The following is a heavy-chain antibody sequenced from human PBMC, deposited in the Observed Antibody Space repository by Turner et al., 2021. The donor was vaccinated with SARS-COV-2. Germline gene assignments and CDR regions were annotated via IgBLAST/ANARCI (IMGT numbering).Heavy chain of an antibody. V-gene: IGHV1-24*01. J-gene: IGHJ4*02. Sequence: QVQLVQYGAEVKKPGASVKVSCKVSGYTLTELSMHWVRQAPGKGLECMGGFDPEDVKTIYAQKFQGRVTMTEDTSTDTAYMELSSLRSEDTAVYYCATGYAYCGGDCSIDYWGQGTLVTVSS. CDR3: ATGYAYCGGDCSIDY. D-gene: IGHD2-21*02. CDR1: GYTLTELS. CDR2: FDPEDVKT.